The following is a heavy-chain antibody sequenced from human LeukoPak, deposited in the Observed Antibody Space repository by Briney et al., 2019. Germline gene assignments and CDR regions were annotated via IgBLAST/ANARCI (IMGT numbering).Heavy chain of an antibody. J-gene: IGHJ4*02. CDR1: GYTFTGYY. V-gene: IGHV1-2*02. D-gene: IGHD1-26*01. CDR3: ARGLIKVGAPFDY. CDR2: INPNSGGT. Sequence: ASVKVSCKASGYTFTGYYMHWVRQAPGQGLEWMGWINPNSGGTNCAQKFQGRVTMTRDTSISTAYMELSRLRSDDTAVYYCARGLIKVGAPFDYWGQGTLVTVSS.